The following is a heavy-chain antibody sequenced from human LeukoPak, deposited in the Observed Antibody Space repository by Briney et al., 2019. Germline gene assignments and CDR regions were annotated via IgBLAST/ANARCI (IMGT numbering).Heavy chain of an antibody. V-gene: IGHV1-69*05. CDR1: GGTFSSYA. D-gene: IGHD2-21*02. J-gene: IGHJ4*02. Sequence: GASVKVSCKASGGTFSSYAISWVRQAPGQGLEWMGRIIPIFGTANYAQKLQGRVTMTTDTSTSTAYMELRSLRSDDTAVYYCARGPLTQDYWGQGTLVTVSS. CDR2: IIPIFGTA. CDR3: ARGPLTQDY.